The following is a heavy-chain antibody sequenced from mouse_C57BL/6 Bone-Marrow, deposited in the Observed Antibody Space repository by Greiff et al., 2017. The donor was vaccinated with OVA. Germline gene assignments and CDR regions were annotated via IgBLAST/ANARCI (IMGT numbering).Heavy chain of an antibody. CDR2: IWSGGST. Sequence: VQLQQSGPGLVQPSQSLSITCTVSGFSLTSYGVHWVRQSPGKGLEWLGVIWSGGSTDYNAAFIFRLSISKDNSKSQVFFKMNRLQADDTARYYCARIRQRREGAVDYWGQGTSVTVSS. D-gene: IGHD3-2*02. V-gene: IGHV2-2*01. J-gene: IGHJ4*01. CDR1: GFSLTSYG. CDR3: ARIRQRREGAVDY.